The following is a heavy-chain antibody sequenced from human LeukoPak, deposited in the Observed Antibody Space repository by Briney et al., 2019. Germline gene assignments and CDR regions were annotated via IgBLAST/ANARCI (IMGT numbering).Heavy chain of an antibody. CDR2: IYWNDNK. J-gene: IGHJ4*02. CDR3: GYGPFAAAEPPRWDY. Sequence: SGPTLVKPTQTLTLTCTFSGFSLSTSGVGVGWIRQPPGKALEWLALIYWNDNKHYSPSLKSRPTITKDTSKNQVVLTMTNMDPVDTATYYCGYGPFAAAEPPRWDYWGQGTLVTVSS. V-gene: IGHV2-5*01. D-gene: IGHD6-25*01. CDR1: GFSLSTSGVG.